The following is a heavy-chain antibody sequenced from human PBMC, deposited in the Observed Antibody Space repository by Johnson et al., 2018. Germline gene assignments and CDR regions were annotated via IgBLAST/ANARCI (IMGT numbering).Heavy chain of an antibody. CDR1: GFTFSNYN. J-gene: IGHJ3*02. V-gene: IGHV3-13*01. D-gene: IGHD1-1*01. CDR3: ARTYKFDM. CDR2: IGTGGDT. Sequence: VQLVQSGGGLVQPGGSLRLSCAASGFTFSNYNMHWVRQATGKGLEWVSGIGTGGDTYYSASVKGRFTISREVAQTSLYLQLNSLRAGEPAVYYCARTYKFDMWGQGTVVTVSS.